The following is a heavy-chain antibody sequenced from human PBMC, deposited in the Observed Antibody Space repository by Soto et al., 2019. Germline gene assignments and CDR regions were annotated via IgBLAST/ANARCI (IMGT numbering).Heavy chain of an antibody. V-gene: IGHV1-69*13. Sequence: GASVKVSCKASGGTFSSYAISWVRQAPGQGLEWMGGIIPIFGTANYAQKFQGRVTITADESTSTAYMELSSLRSEDTAVYYCASSRTDQWLITVDYWGQGTLVTVSS. D-gene: IGHD6-19*01. CDR2: IIPIFGTA. CDR1: GGTFSSYA. CDR3: ASSRTDQWLITVDY. J-gene: IGHJ4*02.